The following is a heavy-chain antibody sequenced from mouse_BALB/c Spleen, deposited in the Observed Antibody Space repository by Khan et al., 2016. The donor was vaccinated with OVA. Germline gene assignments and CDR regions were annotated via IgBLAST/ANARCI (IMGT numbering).Heavy chain of an antibody. Sequence: EVQVVESGGDLVKPGGSLKLSCAASGFTFSGYALSWVRQTPEKRLEWVATISSGDSYTYYPDSVKGRFTISRDNVKNTLYLQMSSLRSEDTAMYYCATPPITTIVATSYWFFDVWGAGTTVTVSS. CDR2: ISSGDSYT. V-gene: IGHV5-9-3*01. CDR1: GFTFSGYA. D-gene: IGHD1-1*01. CDR3: ATPPITTIVATSYWFFDV. J-gene: IGHJ1*01.